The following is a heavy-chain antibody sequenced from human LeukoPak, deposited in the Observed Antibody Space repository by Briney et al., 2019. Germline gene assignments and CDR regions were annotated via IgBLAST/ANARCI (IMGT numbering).Heavy chain of an antibody. CDR2: VNPSGGST. CDR3: ARAAYSGGDCYSPRLFDY. V-gene: IGHV1-46*01. Sequence: ASVKVSCKASGYTFTSYYMHWVRHAPGQGLEWMGIVNPSGGSTSYAQKFQGRVTMTRDTSTSTVYMELSSLRSEDTAVYYCARAAYSGGDCYSPRLFDYCGQGTLVTVSS. CDR1: GYTFTSYY. D-gene: IGHD2-21*02. J-gene: IGHJ4*02.